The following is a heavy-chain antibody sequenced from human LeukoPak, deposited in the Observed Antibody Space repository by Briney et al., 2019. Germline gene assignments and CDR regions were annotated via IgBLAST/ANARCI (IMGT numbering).Heavy chain of an antibody. J-gene: IGHJ4*02. CDR1: GYSISSGYY. Sequence: SETLSLTCAVSGYSISSGYYWGWIRQPPGKALECIGNIYHSGSTYYNPSLKSRVTISVDTSKNQFSLNLSSVTAADTALYYCATISGTWYVAYWGQGTLVTVSS. D-gene: IGHD6-13*01. CDR3: ATISGTWYVAY. V-gene: IGHV4-38-2*01. CDR2: IYHSGST.